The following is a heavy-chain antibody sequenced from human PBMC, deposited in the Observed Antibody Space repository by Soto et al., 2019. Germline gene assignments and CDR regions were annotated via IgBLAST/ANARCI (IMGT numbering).Heavy chain of an antibody. CDR2: VFYTGFT. Sequence: SETLSLTCAVSGASISGSYYYWAWLRQSPGKGPEWIGSVFYTGFTSYNPSLESRVSVSVDTSKSQFSLKLSAVTAADTAVYYCATSKKGYNWNYFDHWGQGALVTV. CDR3: ATSKKGYNWNYFDH. D-gene: IGHD1-20*01. V-gene: IGHV4-39*01. CDR1: GASISGSYYY. J-gene: IGHJ4*02.